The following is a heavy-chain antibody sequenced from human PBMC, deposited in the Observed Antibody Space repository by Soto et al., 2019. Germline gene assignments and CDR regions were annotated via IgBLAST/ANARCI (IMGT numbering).Heavy chain of an antibody. J-gene: IGHJ4*02. CDR3: AKNLPRTGRFHY. Sequence: SETLSLTCAVSREYFSTYFWHWIRQSPGKGLEWIGEINHTGRSNYNPSLRSRVTMSIDMSRNQFSLQMTSVTAADTAVYYCAKNLPRTGRFHYWGQGTLVTVSS. CDR2: INHTGRS. V-gene: IGHV4-34*01. CDR1: REYFSTYF.